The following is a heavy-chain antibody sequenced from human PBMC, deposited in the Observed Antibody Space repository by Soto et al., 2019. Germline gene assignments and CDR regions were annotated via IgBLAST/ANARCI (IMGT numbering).Heavy chain of an antibody. J-gene: IGHJ4*02. D-gene: IGHD3-10*01. V-gene: IGHV3-23*01. Sequence: EVQLLESGAGLVQPGGSLRLSCAASGFSFRNNAMNWVRQAPGRGLEWVSTISGSGGNTYYADSVKGRFTISRDNAKDTRFLQMSGLRAEDTAIYFCAKARFGDGRGFDYWGQGTLVTVSS. CDR2: ISGSGGNT. CDR3: AKARFGDGRGFDY. CDR1: GFSFRNNA.